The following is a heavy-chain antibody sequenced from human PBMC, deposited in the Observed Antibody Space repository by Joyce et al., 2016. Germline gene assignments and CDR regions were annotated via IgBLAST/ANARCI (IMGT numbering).Heavy chain of an antibody. CDR3: ATVDYYYCSGTPRDYYYYMDV. J-gene: IGHJ6*03. D-gene: IGHD3-10*01. Sequence: EVQLVQSGAEVKKPGATVKISCKVSGYNFTDYYMHWVKQAPGKGLEWMGLVDPEDGDTLYAEKFQGRVTITAGTSTDTAYMELSSLRSEDAAVYYCATVDYYYCSGTPRDYYYYMDVWGKGTTVTVSS. V-gene: IGHV1-69-2*01. CDR2: VDPEDGDT. CDR1: GYNFTDYY.